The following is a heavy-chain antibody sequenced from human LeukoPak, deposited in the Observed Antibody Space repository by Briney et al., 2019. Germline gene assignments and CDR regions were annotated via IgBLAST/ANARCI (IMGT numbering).Heavy chain of an antibody. D-gene: IGHD2-2*01. CDR3: ARGGDFGVPATLGIDAFDI. J-gene: IGHJ3*02. CDR1: GFMFSQHT. CDR2: ISGSGDAT. Sequence: GGSLRLSCAVSGFMFSQHTMSWVRQAPGKRLEWVSSISGSGDATRYADSVMGRFTISRDNAKNTLSLQINSLKTEDTGVYYCARGGDFGVPATLGIDAFDIWGQGTMVTVSS. V-gene: IGHV3-23*01.